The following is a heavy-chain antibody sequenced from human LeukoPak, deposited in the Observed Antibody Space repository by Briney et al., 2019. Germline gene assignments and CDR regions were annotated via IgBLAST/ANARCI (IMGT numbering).Heavy chain of an antibody. D-gene: IGHD4-17*01. V-gene: IGHV3-21*01. CDR3: AKTYGHFDD. CDR2: ITSSSSYI. CDR1: GFTFTSHT. Sequence: GGSLRLSCAASGFTFTSHTMNWVRQAPGKGLEWVSSITSSSSYIYYADSVKGRFTISRDNAKNSLYLQMTSLRVEDTAVYYCAKTYGHFDDWGQGTLVTVSS. J-gene: IGHJ4*02.